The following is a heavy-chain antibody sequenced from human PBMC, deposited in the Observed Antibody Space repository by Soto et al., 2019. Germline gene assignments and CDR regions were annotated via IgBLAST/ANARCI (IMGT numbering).Heavy chain of an antibody. D-gene: IGHD4-17*01. Sequence: PSETLSLTCAVYGGSFSGYYWSWIRQPPGKGMEWIGEINHSGSTNYNPSLKSRVTISVDTSKNQFSLKLSSVTAADTAVYYCAREDYPLPNLFDSWGEGTLVIVS. V-gene: IGHV4-34*01. CDR3: AREDYPLPNLFDS. J-gene: IGHJ5*01. CDR2: INHSGST. CDR1: GGSFSGYY.